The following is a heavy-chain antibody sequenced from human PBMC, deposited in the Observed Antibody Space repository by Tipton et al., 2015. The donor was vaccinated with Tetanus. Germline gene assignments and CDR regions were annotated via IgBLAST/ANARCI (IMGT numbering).Heavy chain of an antibody. CDR1: GGSISSSSCY. CDR2: IYYSGST. D-gene: IGHD3-10*01. Sequence: TLSLTCTVSGGSISSSSCYWGWIRQPPGKGLEWIGSIYYSGSTYYNPSLKSRVTISVDTSKNQFSLKVSFVTAADTAVYYCARDRDYYGSGSRGMDVWGQGTRVTVSS. CDR3: ARDRDYYGSGSRGMDV. V-gene: IGHV4-39*02. J-gene: IGHJ6*02.